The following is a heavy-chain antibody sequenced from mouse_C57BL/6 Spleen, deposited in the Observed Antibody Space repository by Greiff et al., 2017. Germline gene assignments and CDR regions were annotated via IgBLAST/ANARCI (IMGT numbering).Heavy chain of an antibody. CDR1: GYTFTSYW. CDR2: IHPSDSDT. CDR3: ALRVDYGSPYYLDY. V-gene: IGHV1-74*01. D-gene: IGHD1-1*01. J-gene: IGHJ2*01. Sequence: VQLQQPGAELVKPGASVKVSCTASGYTFTSYWMHWVKQRPGQGLEWIGRIHPSDSDTNYNQKFKGKATLTVDKSSSTAYMQLSSLTSEDSAVYYGALRVDYGSPYYLDYGGQGTTLTVSS.